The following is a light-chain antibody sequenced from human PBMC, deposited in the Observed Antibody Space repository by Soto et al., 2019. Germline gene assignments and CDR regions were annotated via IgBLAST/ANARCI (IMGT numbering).Light chain of an antibody. CDR2: RAS. Sequence: DVVMTQSPDSLAVSLGEMTTINCKSSQSVLHSSNNENSVTWYQQKAGQRPKLLIYRASIRESGVPDRFSGSGSGTDFTLTISSLQAEDVAVYYCQQYYTGIAFGQGTRLEIK. CDR1: QSVLHSSNNENS. J-gene: IGKJ5*01. V-gene: IGKV4-1*01. CDR3: QQYYTGIA.